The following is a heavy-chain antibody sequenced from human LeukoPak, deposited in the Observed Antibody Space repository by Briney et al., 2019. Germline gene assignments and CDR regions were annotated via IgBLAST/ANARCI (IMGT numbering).Heavy chain of an antibody. J-gene: IGHJ4*02. D-gene: IGHD5-24*01. CDR2: LYTSGST. CDR3: ARDSGVATNLDY. Sequence: SETLSLTCTVSGASISGNYWSWIRQPAGKGLEWIGRLYTSGSTNYNPSLRSRVTISVDKSKNQFSLKLSSVTAADTALYYCARDSGVATNLDYWGQGTLVTVSS. V-gene: IGHV4-4*07. CDR1: GASISGNY.